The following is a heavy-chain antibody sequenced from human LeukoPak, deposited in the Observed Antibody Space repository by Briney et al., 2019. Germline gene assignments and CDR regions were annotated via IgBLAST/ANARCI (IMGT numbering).Heavy chain of an antibody. CDR1: GGSISSYY. J-gene: IGHJ2*01. CDR3: ARDVGGYRYGYRPTELYCDL. CDR2: IYYSGST. Sequence: PSETLSLTCTVSGGSISSYYWSWIRQPPGKGLEWIGYIYYSGSTNYNPSLKSRVTISVDTSKNQFSLKLSSVTAADTAVYYCARDVGGYRYGYRPTELYCDLWGRGTLVTVSS. V-gene: IGHV4-59*12. D-gene: IGHD5-18*01.